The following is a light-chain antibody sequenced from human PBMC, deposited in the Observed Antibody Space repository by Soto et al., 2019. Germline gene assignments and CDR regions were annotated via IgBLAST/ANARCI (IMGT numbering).Light chain of an antibody. CDR2: GAS. J-gene: IGKJ1*01. CDR3: QQYGSSRT. CDR1: QSVSSN. V-gene: IGKV3-20*01. Sequence: EIVMTQSPATLSVSPGERATLSCRASQSVSSNLAWYQQKPGQAPRLLIYGASSRATGIPDRFSGSGSGTDFTLTISRLEPEDFAVYYCQQYGSSRTFGQGPKVEIK.